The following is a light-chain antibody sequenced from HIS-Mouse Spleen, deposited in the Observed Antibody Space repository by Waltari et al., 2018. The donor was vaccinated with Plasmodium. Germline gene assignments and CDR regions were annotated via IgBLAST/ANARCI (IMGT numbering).Light chain of an antibody. Sequence: QSVLTQPPSASGTPGQRVTISCSGSSSNIGSNTVNWYQQLPGTAPKLLIYSNKRRPSGVPDRFSGSKSGTSASLAISVLQSEDEADYYCAAWDDSLNGVVFGGGTKLTVL. CDR1: SSNIGSNT. CDR3: AAWDDSLNGVV. J-gene: IGLJ2*01. V-gene: IGLV1-44*01. CDR2: SNK.